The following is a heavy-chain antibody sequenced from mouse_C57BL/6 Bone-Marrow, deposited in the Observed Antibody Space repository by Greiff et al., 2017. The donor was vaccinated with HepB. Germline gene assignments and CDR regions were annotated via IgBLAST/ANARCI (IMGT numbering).Heavy chain of an antibody. V-gene: IGHV5-4*01. D-gene: IGHD1-1*01. CDR1: GFTFSSYA. CDR3: ARDTTVVSWYYFDY. J-gene: IGHJ2*01. Sequence: EVMLVESGGGLVKPGGSLKLSCAASGFTFSSYAMSWVRQTPEKRLEWVATIIDGGSYTYYPDNVKGRFTISRDNAKNNLYLQMSHLKSEDTAMYYCARDTTVVSWYYFDYWGQGTTLTVSS. CDR2: IIDGGSYT.